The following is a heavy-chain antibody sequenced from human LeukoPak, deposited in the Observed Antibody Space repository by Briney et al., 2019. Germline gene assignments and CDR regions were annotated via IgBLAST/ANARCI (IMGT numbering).Heavy chain of an antibody. D-gene: IGHD6-6*01. CDR3: AREWVEGISAARLPYPAY. CDR1: GGSFSSEA. V-gene: IGHV1-69*01. J-gene: IGHJ4*02. CDR2: IIPIFGTA. Sequence: SVRVSCKAFGGSFSSEAISWVRQAPGQGLEWMGGIIPIFGTANYAQKFQGRVTITADESTSTAYMELSSLRSEDTAVYYCAREWVEGISAARLPYPAYWGQGTLVTVSS.